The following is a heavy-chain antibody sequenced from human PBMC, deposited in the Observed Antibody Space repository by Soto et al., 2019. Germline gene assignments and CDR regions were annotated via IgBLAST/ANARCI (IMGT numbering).Heavy chain of an antibody. CDR1: GYTFTRDQ. CDR3: GRVMRSLLSITALDT. CDR2: IEPSGGKT. Sequence: GASVKVSCKASGYTFTRDQIHWVRRAPGQGLEWMGMIEPSGGKTNYAQKFQGRVTMTRDTSTSTVYMALSSLRSEDTAIYFCGRVMRSLLSITALDTWGQGTLVTVSS. V-gene: IGHV1-46*01. J-gene: IGHJ5*02. D-gene: IGHD3-10*01.